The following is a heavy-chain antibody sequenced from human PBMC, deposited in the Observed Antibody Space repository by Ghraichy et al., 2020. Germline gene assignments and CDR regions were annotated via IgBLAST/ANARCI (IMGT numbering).Heavy chain of an antibody. CDR3: ARESGWFPEGAFDI. V-gene: IGHV3-53*04. D-gene: IGHD1-14*01. J-gene: IGHJ3*02. CDR2: IYSGGST. CDR1: GFTVSSNY. Sequence: GGSLRLSCAASGFTVSSNYMSWVRQAPGKGLEWVSVIYSGGSTYYADSVKGRFTISRHNSKNTLYLQMNSLRAEDTAVYYCARESGWFPEGAFDIWGQGTMVTVSS.